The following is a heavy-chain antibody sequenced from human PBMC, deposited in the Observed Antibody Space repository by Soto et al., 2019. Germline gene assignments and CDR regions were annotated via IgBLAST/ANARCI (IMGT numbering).Heavy chain of an antibody. J-gene: IGHJ5*02. CDR2: IYWDDDK. Sequence: QITLKESGPTLVKPTQTLTLTCTFSGFSLSTSGVGVGWIRQPPGQALEWLALIYWDDDKRYSPSLRSRLTITKDTSKNQVVLTMTNMDPEDTSTYFCAHRRVGRQLALGWFDPWGQGILVTVSS. V-gene: IGHV2-5*02. CDR3: AHRRVGRQLALGWFDP. D-gene: IGHD1-1*01. CDR1: GFSLSTSGVG.